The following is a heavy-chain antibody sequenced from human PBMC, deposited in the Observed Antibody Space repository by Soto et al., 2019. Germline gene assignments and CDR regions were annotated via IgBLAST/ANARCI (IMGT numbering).Heavy chain of an antibody. CDR3: ARTTLTGAPFDP. V-gene: IGHV1-46*04. CDR1: GYSFTIHY. D-gene: IGHD4-4*01. CDR2: IYPGGVNI. J-gene: IGHJ5*02. Sequence: ASVKVSCKAIGYSFTIHYMHWVRQAPGQGLEWMGTIYPGGVNIGYNTSLKTRLTISKDTSKNQVVLTMTNMDPVDTATYYCARTTLTGAPFDPWGQGALVTVSS.